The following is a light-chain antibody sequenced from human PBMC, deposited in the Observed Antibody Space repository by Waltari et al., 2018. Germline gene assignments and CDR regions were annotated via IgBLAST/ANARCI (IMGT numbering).Light chain of an antibody. CDR2: GKS. Sequence: DIQMTQSPSSLSASLGDRVTSTCRASQRVSKYLNWYQQRPGKAPKLLIYGKSSLQSGVPSRFSGSGSGTDSTLTIKTLQPDDFATYFCQQSYGPPYTFGQGTRLEIK. V-gene: IGKV1-39*01. CDR3: QQSYGPPYT. CDR1: QRVSKY. J-gene: IGKJ2*01.